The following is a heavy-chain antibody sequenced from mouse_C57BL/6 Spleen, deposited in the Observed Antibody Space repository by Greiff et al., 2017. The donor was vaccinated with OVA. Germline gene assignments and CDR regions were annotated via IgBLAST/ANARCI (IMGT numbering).Heavy chain of an antibody. V-gene: IGHV2-5*01. D-gene: IGHD2-4*01. CDR3: AKNFDDYGEFAY. Sequence: VQLQQSGPGLVQPSQSLSITCTVSGFSLTSYGVHWVRQSPGKGLEWLGVIWRGGSTDYNAAFMSRLSITNDNSKSQVFFKMNSLQADDTAIYYCAKNFDDYGEFAYWGHGTLVTVSA. CDR2: IWRGGST. J-gene: IGHJ3*01. CDR1: GFSLTSYG.